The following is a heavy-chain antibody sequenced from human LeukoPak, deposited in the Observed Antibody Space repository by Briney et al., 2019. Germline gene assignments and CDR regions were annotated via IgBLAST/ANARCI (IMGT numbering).Heavy chain of an antibody. Sequence: GGSLRLSCAASGFTFSSYAMSRVRQAPGKGLEWVSAISGSGGSTYYADSVKGRFTISRDNSKNTLYLQMNSLRAEDTAVYYCANNNDIVVVPAAYEYWGQGTLVTVSS. CDR1: GFTFSSYA. J-gene: IGHJ4*02. V-gene: IGHV3-23*01. CDR2: ISGSGGST. CDR3: ANNNDIVVVPAAYEY. D-gene: IGHD2-2*01.